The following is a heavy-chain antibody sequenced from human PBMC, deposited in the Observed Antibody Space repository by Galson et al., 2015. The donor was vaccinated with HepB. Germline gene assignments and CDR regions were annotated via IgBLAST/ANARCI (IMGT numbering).Heavy chain of an antibody. CDR2: TSPYSGNV. CDR1: GYFFKDYG. CDR3: ARDVGIRSWYKIGYLPH. Sequence: SVKVSCKASGYFFKDYGINWVRQAPGRGLEWIGWTSPYSGNVNYAQKFQGRVTMTSDTSTSTVFMDLGSLTGDDTAIYYCARDVGIRSWYKIGYLPHWGQGTLVTVSS. D-gene: IGHD6-13*01. V-gene: IGHV1-18*01. J-gene: IGHJ1*01.